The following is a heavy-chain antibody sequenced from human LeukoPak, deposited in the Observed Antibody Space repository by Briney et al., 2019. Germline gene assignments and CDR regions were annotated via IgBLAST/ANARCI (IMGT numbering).Heavy chain of an antibody. Sequence: GGSLRLSCAASGFSFSSSGMHWVRQAPGKGLEWVAFMRYDGSYKSYADSVKGRFTISRDNAKNSLYLQMNSLRAEDTAVYYCAELGITMIGGVWGKGTTVTVSS. CDR1: GFSFSSSG. CDR3: AELGITMIGGV. V-gene: IGHV3-30*02. D-gene: IGHD3-10*02. CDR2: MRYDGSYK. J-gene: IGHJ6*04.